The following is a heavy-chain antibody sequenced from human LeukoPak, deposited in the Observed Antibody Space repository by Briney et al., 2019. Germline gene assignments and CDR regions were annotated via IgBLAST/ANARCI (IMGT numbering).Heavy chain of an antibody. J-gene: IGHJ6*02. V-gene: IGHV3-15*07. D-gene: IGHD4-17*01. Sequence: GGSLRLSCAASGFTFTNAWMNWVRQAPGKGLEWVGRIKSKADGETIDYAAPVKGRFTFSRDNAKNSLYLQMNSLRAEDTAVYYCARGEATTVISSYYYGMDVWGQGTTVTVSS. CDR1: GFTFTNAW. CDR3: ARGEATTVISSYYYGMDV. CDR2: IKSKADGETI.